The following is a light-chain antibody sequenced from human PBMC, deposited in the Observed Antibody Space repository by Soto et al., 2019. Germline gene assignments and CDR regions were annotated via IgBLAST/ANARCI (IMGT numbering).Light chain of an antibody. J-gene: IGLJ1*01. CDR3: SSYGGSNNFYV. Sequence: QSALTQPPSASGSPGQSVTISCTGTSSDVGGYNFVSWYQQKPGKAPRLMIYEVNKRPSGVPDRFSGSKSGNTASLTVSGLQAEDEADYFCSSYGGSNNFYVFGTGTKVTVL. V-gene: IGLV2-8*01. CDR1: SSDVGGYNF. CDR2: EVN.